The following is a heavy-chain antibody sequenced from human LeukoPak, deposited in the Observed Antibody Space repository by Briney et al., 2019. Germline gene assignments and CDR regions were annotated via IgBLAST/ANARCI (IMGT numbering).Heavy chain of an antibody. CDR3: ARLEQWLTPY. V-gene: IGHV3-9*01. Sequence: PGRSLRLSCAASGFTFDDYAMHWVRQAPGKGLEWVSGISWNSGSIGYVDSVKGRFTIPRDNAKNSLYLQMNSLRVEDTAVYYCARLEQWLTPYWGQGTLVTVSS. CDR1: GFTFDDYA. J-gene: IGHJ4*02. D-gene: IGHD6-19*01. CDR2: ISWNSGSI.